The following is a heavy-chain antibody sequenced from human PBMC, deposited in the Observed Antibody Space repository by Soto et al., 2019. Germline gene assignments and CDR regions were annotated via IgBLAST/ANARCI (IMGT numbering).Heavy chain of an antibody. J-gene: IGHJ6*02. D-gene: IGHD2-2*01. CDR2: IIPIFGTA. CDR3: ASRDIVVVPAAKYYYYGMDV. CDR1: GGTFSSYA. Sequence: SVKVSCKASGGTFSSYAISWVRQAPGQGLEWMGGIIPIFGTANYAQKFQGRVTITADESTSTAYMELSSLRSEDTAVYYCASRDIVVVPAAKYYYYGMDVWGQGTTVTVSS. V-gene: IGHV1-69*13.